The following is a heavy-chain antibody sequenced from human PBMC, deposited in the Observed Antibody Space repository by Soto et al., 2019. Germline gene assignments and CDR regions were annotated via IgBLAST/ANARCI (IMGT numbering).Heavy chain of an antibody. Sequence: ASVKVSCKTSRDNFKKNVFTWVRQAPGQGLEWMGGTIPALGKTHYIEKFQGRVTITVDGATRTVYMEVRDLTSEDTAIYYCARGPFRPSAMDVWGQGTTVTVSS. CDR1: RDNFKKNV. CDR2: TIPALGKT. V-gene: IGHV1-69*10. D-gene: IGHD3-10*01. J-gene: IGHJ6*02. CDR3: ARGPFRPSAMDV.